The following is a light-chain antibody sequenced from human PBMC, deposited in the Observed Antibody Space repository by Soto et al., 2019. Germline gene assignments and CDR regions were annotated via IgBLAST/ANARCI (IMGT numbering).Light chain of an antibody. V-gene: IGKV3D-20*01. CDR1: QRVSGRF. CDR2: DTS. J-gene: IGKJ1*01. CDR3: QQYGSSQT. Sequence: EIVLTQSPATLSFSPVERATLYCGASQRVSGRFLAWYQQIPGLAPRLILYDTSFRATGIPGRFSGSGSGTDFPLTISRLAAEDLAVYCCQQYGSSQTFGQGTKVDIK.